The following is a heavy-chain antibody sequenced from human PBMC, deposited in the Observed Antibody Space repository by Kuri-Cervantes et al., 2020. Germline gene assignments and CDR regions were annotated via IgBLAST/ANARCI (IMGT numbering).Heavy chain of an antibody. CDR2: INAGNGNT. D-gene: IGHD2-15*01. CDR3: ARAEVVAAIDY. J-gene: IGHJ4*02. Sequence: GGSLRLSCKASGYTFTSYAMHWVRQAPGQRLEWMGWINAGNGNTKYSQKFQGRVTITRDTSASTAYMVLSSLRSEDTAVYYCARAEVVAAIDYWGQGTLVTVSS. CDR1: GYTFTSYA. V-gene: IGHV1-3*01.